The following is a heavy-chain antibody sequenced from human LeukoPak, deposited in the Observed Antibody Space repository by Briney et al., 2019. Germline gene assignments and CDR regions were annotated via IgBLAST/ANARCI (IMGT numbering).Heavy chain of an antibody. CDR3: TRHVGDTATKRYYYYYYMDV. Sequence: GGSLKLSCAASGFTFSGSAMHWVRQASGKGLEWVGRIRSKANSYATAYAASVKGRFTISRDDSKNTAYLQMNSLKTEDTAVYYCTRHVGDTATKRYYYYYYMDVWGKGTTVTVSS. CDR2: IRSKANSYAT. V-gene: IGHV3-73*01. CDR1: GFTFSGSA. J-gene: IGHJ6*03. D-gene: IGHD5-18*01.